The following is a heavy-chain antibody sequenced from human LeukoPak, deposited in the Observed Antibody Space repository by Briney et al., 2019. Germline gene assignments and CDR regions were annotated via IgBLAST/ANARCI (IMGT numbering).Heavy chain of an antibody. J-gene: IGHJ4*02. Sequence: GGSLRLSCAASGFSFSSYAMSWGRQAPGEGLEWGSGICGRDGSPYYADSVKGQFTISRDMSKNTLYVQMNSLRAEDMAVYYGAKDGGQGSDYWGQGTLVTVSS. CDR2: ICGRDGSP. CDR3: AKDGGQGSDY. V-gene: IGHV3-23*01. D-gene: IGHD3-16*01. CDR1: GFSFSSYA.